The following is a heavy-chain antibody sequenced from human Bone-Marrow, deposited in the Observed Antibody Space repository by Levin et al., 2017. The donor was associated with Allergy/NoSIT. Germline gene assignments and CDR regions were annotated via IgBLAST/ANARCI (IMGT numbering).Heavy chain of an antibody. CDR2: IHYSGST. CDR1: GGSISSYY. J-gene: IGHJ4*02. V-gene: IGHV4-59*01. D-gene: IGHD1-26*01. CDR3: ARLGIAGATADY. Sequence: SETLSLTCTVSGGSISSYYWSWIRQPPGKGLEWIGYIHYSGSTNYNPSLKSRVSMSVDTSKNQFSLRLSSVTAADTAVYYCARLGIAGATADYWGQGALVTVSS.